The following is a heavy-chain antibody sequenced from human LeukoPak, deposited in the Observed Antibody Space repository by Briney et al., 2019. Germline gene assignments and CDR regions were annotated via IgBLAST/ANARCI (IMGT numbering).Heavy chain of an antibody. CDR3: AKDGSSGWQGPWFDP. CDR2: IYYSGST. J-gene: IGHJ5*02. D-gene: IGHD6-19*01. CDR1: GGSINSYY. Sequence: PSETLSLTCTVSGGSINSYYWSWIRQPPGKGLEWIGYIYYSGSTNYNPSLKSRVTISVDTSKNQFSLKLSSVTAADTAVYYCAKDGSSGWQGPWFDPWGQGTLVTVSS. V-gene: IGHV4-59*01.